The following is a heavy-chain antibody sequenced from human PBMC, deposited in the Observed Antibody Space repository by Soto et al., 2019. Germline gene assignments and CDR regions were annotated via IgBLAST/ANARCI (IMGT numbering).Heavy chain of an antibody. CDR1: GGSISSSSYY. Sequence: SETLSLTCTVSGGSISSSSYYWGWIRQPPGKGQEWIGSIYYSGSTYYNPSLKSRVTISVDTSKNQFSLKLSSVTAADTAVYYCARHNLSSGYSSGWYGYYYYYMDVWGKGTTVTVSS. J-gene: IGHJ6*03. D-gene: IGHD6-19*01. CDR3: ARHNLSSGYSSGWYGYYYYYMDV. CDR2: IYYSGST. V-gene: IGHV4-39*01.